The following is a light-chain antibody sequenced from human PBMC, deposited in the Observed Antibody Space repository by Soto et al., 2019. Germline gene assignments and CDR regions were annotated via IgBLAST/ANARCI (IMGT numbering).Light chain of an antibody. V-gene: IGKV1-39*01. Sequence: DIQMTQSPSSLSASIGERVTISCRASQSVRSHLNWYHQKPGKASELLIYAASSLQAGVPSRFSGSGSGTDFTLTISSLHHEDFGDYYCLQSYSPPRTFGQGTNLEIK. CDR2: AAS. J-gene: IGKJ2*01. CDR1: QSVRSH. CDR3: LQSYSPPRT.